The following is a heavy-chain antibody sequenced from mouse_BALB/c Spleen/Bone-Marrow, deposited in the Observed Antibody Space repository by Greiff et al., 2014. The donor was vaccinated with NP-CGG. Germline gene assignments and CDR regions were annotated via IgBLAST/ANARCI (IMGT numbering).Heavy chain of an antibody. CDR3: ARYYYGSSYFDY. J-gene: IGHJ2*01. V-gene: IGHV14-3*02. D-gene: IGHD1-1*01. CDR1: GLNIKDTY. CDR2: IDPANGNT. Sequence: EVQLQQSGAELVKPGASVKLSCTASGLNIKDTYMHWVTQRPEQGLEWIGRIDPANGNTKYDPKFQGKATITADTSSNTAYLQLSSLTSEDTAVYYCARYYYGSSYFDYWGQGTTLTVSS.